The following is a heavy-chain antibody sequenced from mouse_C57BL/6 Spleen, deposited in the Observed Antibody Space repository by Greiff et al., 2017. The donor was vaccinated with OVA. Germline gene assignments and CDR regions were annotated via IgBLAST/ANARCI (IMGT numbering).Heavy chain of an antibody. CDR1: GYTFTDYE. CDR2: IDPETGGT. D-gene: IGHD2-4*01. CDR3: TRYGDYDGTYAMDY. Sequence: QVQLQQSGAELVRPGASVTLSCKASGYTFTDYEMHWVKQTPVHGLEWIGAIDPETGGTAYNQKFKGKAILTADKSSSTAYMELRSLTSEDSAVYYCTRYGDYDGTYAMDYWGQGTSVTVSS. V-gene: IGHV1-15*01. J-gene: IGHJ4*01.